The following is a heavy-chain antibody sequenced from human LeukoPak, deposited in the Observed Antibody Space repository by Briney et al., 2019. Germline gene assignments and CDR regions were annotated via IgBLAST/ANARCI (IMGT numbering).Heavy chain of an antibody. CDR1: GGSISSFY. CDR2: IYYSGST. CDR3: ARQDSSGWKYWYFDL. D-gene: IGHD6-19*01. Sequence: SETLSLTCTVSGGSISSFYWSWIRQPPGKGLEWIGYIYYSGSTNYNPSLKSRVTISVDTSKNQFSLKLSSVTAAGTAVYYCARQDSSGWKYWYFDLWGRGTLVTVPS. J-gene: IGHJ2*01. V-gene: IGHV4-59*01.